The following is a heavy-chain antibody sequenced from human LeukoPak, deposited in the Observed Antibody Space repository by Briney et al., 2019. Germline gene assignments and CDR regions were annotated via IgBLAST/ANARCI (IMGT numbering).Heavy chain of an antibody. V-gene: IGHV3-7*01. CDR1: GFTFKNYR. CDR3: TTIAASDIDY. Sequence: GGSLRLSCVGSGFTFKNYRMNWVRQAPGRGLEWVANTMPDGSVKNYLDSVKGRFTISRDNTKNLLYLEMNSLTVEDTALYYCTTIAASDIDYWGQGTLVTVSS. J-gene: IGHJ4*02. D-gene: IGHD6-25*01. CDR2: TMPDGSVK.